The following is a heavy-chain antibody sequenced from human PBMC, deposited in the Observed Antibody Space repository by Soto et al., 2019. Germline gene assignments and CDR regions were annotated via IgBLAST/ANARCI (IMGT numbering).Heavy chain of an antibody. CDR1: GGTFSSYA. CDR2: IIPIFGTA. D-gene: IGHD3-10*01. J-gene: IGHJ6*02. V-gene: IGHV1-69*13. Sequence: SVKVSCKASGGTFSSYAISWVRQAPGQGLEWMGGIIPIFGTANYAQKFQGRVTITADESTSTAYMELSSLRSEDTAVYYCVTDYYGSGTSRPYYYYYGMDVWGQGTTVTVSS. CDR3: VTDYYGSGTSRPYYYYYGMDV.